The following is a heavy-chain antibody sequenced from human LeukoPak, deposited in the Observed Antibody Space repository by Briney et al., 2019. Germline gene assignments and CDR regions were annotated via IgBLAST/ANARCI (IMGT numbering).Heavy chain of an antibody. Sequence: GGSLRLSCAASGFTFSSCSMNWVRQAPGKGLEWVSSISSSSSYIYYADSVKGRFTISRDNAKNSLYLQMNSLRAEDTAVYYCARDPVPAAISPNWFDPWGQGTLVTVSS. V-gene: IGHV3-21*01. CDR3: ARDPVPAAISPNWFDP. CDR1: GFTFSSCS. J-gene: IGHJ5*02. CDR2: ISSSSSYI. D-gene: IGHD2-2*02.